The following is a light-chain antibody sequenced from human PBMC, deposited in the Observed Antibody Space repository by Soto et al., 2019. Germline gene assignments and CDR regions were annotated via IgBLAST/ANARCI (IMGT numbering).Light chain of an antibody. CDR3: QQYNSYST. Sequence: DIQMTQSPSSLSASVGDGVTITCRASEGIGIWLNWYQQKPGKAPTMLIFAASNLQAGVPSRFHGSGSGTDFTLTISSLQAEDFGTYYCQQYNSYSTFGQGTKVDIK. V-gene: IGKV1-39*01. CDR1: EGIGIW. CDR2: AAS. J-gene: IGKJ1*01.